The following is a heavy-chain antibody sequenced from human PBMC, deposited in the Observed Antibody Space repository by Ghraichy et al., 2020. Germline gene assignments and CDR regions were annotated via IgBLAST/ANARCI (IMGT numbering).Heavy chain of an antibody. CDR1: GFSFDDNT. Sequence: GGSLRLSCAASGFSFDDNTMHWVRQAPGKGLEWVSYISRDGSSTSFADSVKGRFTISRDNNKNSLYLQMNSLRFEDTALYYCAKDTSYTIDYWGQGTLVTVSS. CDR2: ISRDGSST. V-gene: IGHV3-43*01. CDR3: AKDTSYTIDY. D-gene: IGHD2-2*02. J-gene: IGHJ4*02.